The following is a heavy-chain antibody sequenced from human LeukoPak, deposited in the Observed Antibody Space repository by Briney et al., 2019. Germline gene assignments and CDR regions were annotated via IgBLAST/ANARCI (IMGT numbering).Heavy chain of an antibody. Sequence: ASVKVSCKASGYTFTSYGISWVRQAPGQGLEWMGWISAYNGNTNYAQKLQGRVTMTTDTSTSTAYMELRSLRSDDTAVYYCARVRGSGSSASVPLGYWDQGTLVTVSS. CDR2: ISAYNGNT. V-gene: IGHV1-18*04. CDR3: ARVRGSGSSASVPLGY. D-gene: IGHD3-10*01. J-gene: IGHJ4*02. CDR1: GYTFTSYG.